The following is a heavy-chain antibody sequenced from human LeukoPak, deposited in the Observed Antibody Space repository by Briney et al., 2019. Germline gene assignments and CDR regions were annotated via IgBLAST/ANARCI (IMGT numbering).Heavy chain of an antibody. CDR3: ARAGDSSGYADY. CDR2: IHHSGST. D-gene: IGHD3-22*01. CDR1: RGSFSGYY. J-gene: IGHJ4*02. Sequence: SETLSLTCAVYRGSFSGYYWSWIRQPPGKGLEWIGEIHHSGSTNYNPSLKSRVTISVDTSKNQFSLKLSSVTAADTAVYHCARAGDSSGYADYWGQGSLDTVSS. V-gene: IGHV4-34*01.